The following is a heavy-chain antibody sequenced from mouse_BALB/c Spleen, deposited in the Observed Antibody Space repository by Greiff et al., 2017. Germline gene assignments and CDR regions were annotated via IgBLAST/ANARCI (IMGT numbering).Heavy chain of an antibody. Sequence: VQLQQSGAELVKPGASVKLSCTASGFNIKDTYMHWVKQRPEQGLEWIGRIDPANGNTKYDPKFQGKATITADTSSNTAYLQLSSLTSEDTAVYYCAKGDGNYGYFDGWGAGTTVTVAS. J-gene: IGHJ1*01. CDR1: GFNIKDTY. V-gene: IGHV14-3*02. CDR2: IDPANGNT. D-gene: IGHD2-1*01. CDR3: AKGDGNYGYFDG.